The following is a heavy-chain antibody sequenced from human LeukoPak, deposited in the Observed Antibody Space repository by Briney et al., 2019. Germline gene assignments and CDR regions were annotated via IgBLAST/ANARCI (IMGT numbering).Heavy chain of an antibody. CDR3: ARVVNSSGRKLNYYYYYYMDV. J-gene: IGHJ6*03. Sequence: PGGSLRLSCAASGFTFSSYWMSWVRQAPGKGLEWVANIKQDGSEKYYVDSVKGRFTISRDNAKNSLYLQMNSLRAEDTAVYYCARVVNSSGRKLNYYYYYYMDVWGKGTTVTVSS. D-gene: IGHD6-19*01. V-gene: IGHV3-7*01. CDR1: GFTFSSYW. CDR2: IKQDGSEK.